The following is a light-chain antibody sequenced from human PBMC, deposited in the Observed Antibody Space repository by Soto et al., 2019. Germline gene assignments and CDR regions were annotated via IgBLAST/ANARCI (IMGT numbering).Light chain of an antibody. CDR3: QVWDISGDPNYV. CDR1: NIGRKS. V-gene: IGLV3-21*02. J-gene: IGLJ1*01. Sequence: SYELTQPPSVSVAPGQTARITCGGNNIGRKSVHWYQQKPGQAPVLVIYDDRDRPSGIPERVSGSNSENTATLTISRVEAGDEADYYCQVWDISGDPNYVFGPGTKLTVL. CDR2: DDR.